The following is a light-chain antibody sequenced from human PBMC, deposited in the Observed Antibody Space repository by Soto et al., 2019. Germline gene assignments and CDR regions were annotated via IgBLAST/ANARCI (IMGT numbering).Light chain of an antibody. J-gene: IGKJ4*01. CDR1: QSVDSKY. V-gene: IGKV3-20*01. Sequence: EIVLTQSPGTLSLSPGEGATLSCRPSQSVDSKYISWYQQKSGQAPRLLIYGASRRATGIPDRFSGSASGTDFALIISRLEPVDFAVYYCQQYASPPLTFGGGTKVEIK. CDR3: QQYASPPLT. CDR2: GAS.